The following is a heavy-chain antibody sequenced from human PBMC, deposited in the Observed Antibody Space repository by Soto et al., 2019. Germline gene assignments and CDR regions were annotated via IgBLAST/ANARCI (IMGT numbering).Heavy chain of an antibody. CDR1: GYTFTSYD. V-gene: IGHV1-8*01. J-gene: IGHJ5*02. CDR3: ARPAMVRGQNDWFDP. CDR2: MNPNSGNT. Sequence: ASVKVSCKASGYTFTSYDINWVRQATGQGLEWMGWMNPNSGNTGYAQKFQGRVTMTRNTSISTAYMELSSLRSEDTAVYYCARPAMVRGQNDWFDPWGQGTLVTVSS. D-gene: IGHD3-10*01.